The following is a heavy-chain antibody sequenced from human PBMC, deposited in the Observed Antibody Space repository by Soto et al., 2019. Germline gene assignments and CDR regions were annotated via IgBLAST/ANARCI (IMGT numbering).Heavy chain of an antibody. CDR2: IYHSGNT. CDR3: ARARFQVLYGKPYFDS. V-gene: IGHV4-31*03. J-gene: IGHJ4*02. D-gene: IGHD2-2*02. CDR1: GGSITTGGSY. Sequence: SETLSLTCTVSGGSITTGGSYWSWIRQHPGKGLEWIGNIYHSGNTYYNPSLKSRLTISVDTSKNHFSLMVDSVTAADTAVDYGARARFQVLYGKPYFDSWGQGTLVTVSS.